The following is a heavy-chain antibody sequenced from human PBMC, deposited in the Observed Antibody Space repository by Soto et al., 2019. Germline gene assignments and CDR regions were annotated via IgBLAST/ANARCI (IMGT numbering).Heavy chain of an antibody. D-gene: IGHD5-18*01. CDR1: GGSFSGYY. CDR2: INHSGST. J-gene: IGHJ3*02. V-gene: IGHV4-34*01. Sequence: ASETLSLTCAVYGGSFSGYYWSWIRQPPGKGLEWIGEINHSGSTNYNPSLKSRVTISVDTSRNQFSLKLSSVTAADTAVYYCARRKISYGYPAFDIWGQGTMVPSPQ. CDR3: ARRKISYGYPAFDI.